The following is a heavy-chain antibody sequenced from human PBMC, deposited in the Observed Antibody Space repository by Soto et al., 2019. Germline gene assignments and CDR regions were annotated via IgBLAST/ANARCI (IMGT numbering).Heavy chain of an antibody. CDR1: GGSITTYY. Sequence: SETLSLTCNVSGGSITTYYWTWIRQPPGRGLELIGYISYSGGTNYNPSLRSRVSMSIDTSKSQVSLKLNSVTAADTAVYYCARDLYQGLSWFDPWGQGTLVTVSS. CDR3: ARDLYQGLSWFDP. J-gene: IGHJ5*02. V-gene: IGHV4-59*01. CDR2: ISYSGGT. D-gene: IGHD3-16*02.